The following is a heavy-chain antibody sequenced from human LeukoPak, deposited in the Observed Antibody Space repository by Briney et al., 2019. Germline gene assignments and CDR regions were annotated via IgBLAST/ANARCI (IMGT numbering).Heavy chain of an antibody. D-gene: IGHD2-2*01. J-gene: IGHJ4*02. CDR2: IYHSGST. CDR1: GYSISSGYY. V-gene: IGHV4-38-2*02. CDR3: ARENTYCSSTSCYGLFDY. Sequence: SETLSLTCAVSGYSISSGYYWGWLRQPPGKGLGWIGSIYHSGSTYYTPSLKSRVTISVDTSKNQFSLKLSSVTAADTAVYYCARENTYCSSTSCYGLFDYWGQGTLVTVSS.